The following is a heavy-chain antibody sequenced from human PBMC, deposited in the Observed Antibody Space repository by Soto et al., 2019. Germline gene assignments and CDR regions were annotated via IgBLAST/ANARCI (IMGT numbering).Heavy chain of an antibody. CDR2: IYYSGST. Sequence: QVQLQESGPGLVKPSETLSLTCTVSGGSISSYYWSWIRRPPGKGLEWIGYIYYSGSTNYNPSLESRVTISVDTSTNLFSLKMSSVTAADTAVYYCAKRWGYAFDIWGQGTMVTVSS. J-gene: IGHJ3*02. D-gene: IGHD1-26*01. V-gene: IGHV4-59*08. CDR1: GGSISSYY. CDR3: AKRWGYAFDI.